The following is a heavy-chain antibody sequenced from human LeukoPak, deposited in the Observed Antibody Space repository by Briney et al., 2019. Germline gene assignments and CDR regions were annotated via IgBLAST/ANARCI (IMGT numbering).Heavy chain of an antibody. D-gene: IGHD6-13*01. CDR1: GFTFSSCA. Sequence: GGSLRLSCAASGFTFSSCAMHWVRQAPGKGLEYVSAISSNGGSTYYANSVKGRFTISRDNSKNTLYLQMGSLRAEDMAVYYCASIGAAGRWGQGTLVTVSS. V-gene: IGHV3-64*01. CDR3: ASIGAAGR. CDR2: ISSNGGST. J-gene: IGHJ4*02.